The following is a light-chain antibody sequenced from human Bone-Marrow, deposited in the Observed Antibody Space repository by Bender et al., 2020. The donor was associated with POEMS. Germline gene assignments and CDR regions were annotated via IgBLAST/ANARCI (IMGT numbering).Light chain of an antibody. CDR2: DDR. CDR3: QVWDTSSDHPL. J-gene: IGLJ7*01. CDR1: SIGSRS. V-gene: IGLV3-21*02. Sequence: SYELTQPPSVSVSPGQTASIPCGGNSIGSRSVHWYQQKPGQAPVLVVYDDRDRPSEIPERFSGSNSGNTATLTISRVEAGDEADYFCQVWDTSSDHPLFGGGTQLTVL.